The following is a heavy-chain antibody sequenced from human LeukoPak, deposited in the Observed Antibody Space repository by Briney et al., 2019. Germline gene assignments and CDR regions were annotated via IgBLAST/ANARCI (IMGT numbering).Heavy chain of an antibody. D-gene: IGHD3-22*01. CDR3: ARGSLFHHDSSGHFDN. J-gene: IGHJ4*02. CDR1: GGSLSNYY. CDR2: IYYSGST. V-gene: IGHV4-59*01. Sequence: SETLSLTCTVSGGSLSNYYWSWIRQPPGKGLEWIGYIYYSGSTHYNAALKRRVTISVDKSKNHFSLKLSAVTAADTAVYYCARGSLFHHDSSGHFDNWGQGTLVTVSS.